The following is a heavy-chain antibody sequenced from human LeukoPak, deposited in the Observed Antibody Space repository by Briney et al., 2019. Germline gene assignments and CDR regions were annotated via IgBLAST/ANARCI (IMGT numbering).Heavy chain of an antibody. Sequence: GGSLRLSCAASGFTFSSYSMNWVRQAPGKGLEWVSSISSSSSYTYYADSVKGRFTISRDNAKNSLYLQMHSLRAEDTAVYYCARDRKDGYNYSDYWGQGTLVTVSS. CDR1: GFTFSSYS. J-gene: IGHJ4*02. CDR2: ISSSSSYT. CDR3: ARDRKDGYNYSDY. D-gene: IGHD5-24*01. V-gene: IGHV3-21*01.